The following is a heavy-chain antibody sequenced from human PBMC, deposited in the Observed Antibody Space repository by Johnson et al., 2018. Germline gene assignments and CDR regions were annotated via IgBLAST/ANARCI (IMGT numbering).Heavy chain of an antibody. CDR2: INHSGNT. Sequence: QVQLQQWGAGLLKPSETLSLTCAVYGGSFSGYYWSWIRQPPGKGLEWIGEINHSGNTNYSPSLKSRVTITVDTSKNQFSLKLSSVTAADTAVYYSARGRIVVIPAATISHFQHWGQGTLVTVSS. D-gene: IGHD2-2*01. V-gene: IGHV4-34*01. J-gene: IGHJ1*01. CDR1: GGSFSGYY. CDR3: ARGRIVVIPAATISHFQH.